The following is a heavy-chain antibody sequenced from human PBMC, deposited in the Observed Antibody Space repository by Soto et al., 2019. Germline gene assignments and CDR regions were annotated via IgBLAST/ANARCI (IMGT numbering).Heavy chain of an antibody. V-gene: IGHV1-69*13. J-gene: IGHJ5*02. CDR2: IIPIFGTA. CDR3: ARDGSSSSVPLNWFDP. Sequence: SVKVSCKASGGTFSSYAISWVRQAPGQGLEWMGGIIPIFGTANYAQKFQGRVTITADESTSTAYMELSSLRSEDTAVYYCARDGSSSSVPLNWFDPRGQGTLVTVSS. CDR1: GGTFSSYA. D-gene: IGHD6-6*01.